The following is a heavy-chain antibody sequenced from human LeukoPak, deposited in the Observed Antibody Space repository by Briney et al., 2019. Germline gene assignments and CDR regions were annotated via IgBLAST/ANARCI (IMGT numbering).Heavy chain of an antibody. J-gene: IGHJ4*02. CDR3: ALVEDFDY. Sequence: GGSLRLSCAASGFTFSSYSMNWVRQAPGKGLEWVASISSSGSYIYYADSVKGRFTISRDNAKNSLYLQMNSLRAGDTAGYYCALVEDFDYWGQGTLVTVSS. CDR1: GFTFSSYS. V-gene: IGHV3-21*01. CDR2: ISSSGSYI.